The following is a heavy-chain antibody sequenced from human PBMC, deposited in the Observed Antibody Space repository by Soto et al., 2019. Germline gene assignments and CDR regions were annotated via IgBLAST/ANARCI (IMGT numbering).Heavy chain of an antibody. CDR1: GFTFSSYA. J-gene: IGHJ4*01. D-gene: IGHD2-2*01. Sequence: GGSLRLSCAASGFTFSSYAMHWVRQAPGKGLEWVAVISYDGSNKYYADSVKGRFTISRDNSKNTLYLQMNSLRAEDTAVYYCARDGRTSGCLGYWANATLVTVS. CDR2: ISYDGSNK. V-gene: IGHV3-30-3*01. CDR3: ARDGRTSGCLGY.